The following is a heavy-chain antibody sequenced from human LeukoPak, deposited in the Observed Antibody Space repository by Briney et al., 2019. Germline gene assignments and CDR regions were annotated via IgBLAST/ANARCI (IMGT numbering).Heavy chain of an antibody. D-gene: IGHD3-10*01. CDR3: ARRGPYGSGSYYNSLVSGYFDY. J-gene: IGHJ4*02. Sequence: SETLSLTCTVSGGSISSYYWSWIRQPPGKGLEWIGEINHSGSTNYNPSLKSRVTISVDTSKNQFSLKLSSVTAADTAVYYCARRGPYGSGSYYNSLVSGYFDYWGQGTLVTVSS. CDR2: INHSGST. V-gene: IGHV4-34*01. CDR1: GGSISSYY.